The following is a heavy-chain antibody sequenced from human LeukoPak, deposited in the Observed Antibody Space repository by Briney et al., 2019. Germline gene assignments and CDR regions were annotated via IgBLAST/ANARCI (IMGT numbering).Heavy chain of an antibody. V-gene: IGHV6-1*01. CDR2: TYYRSKWYT. J-gene: IGHJ4*02. Sequence: SQTLSLTCAISGDSVSSKSAAWNWIRQSPSRGLEWLGRTYYRSKWYTEFAPSVKSRITINPDTSKNQFSLQLKPVTPEDTAVYYCARTTGTFDCWGQGTLVTVSS. D-gene: IGHD1-1*01. CDR1: GDSVSSKSAA. CDR3: ARTTGTFDC.